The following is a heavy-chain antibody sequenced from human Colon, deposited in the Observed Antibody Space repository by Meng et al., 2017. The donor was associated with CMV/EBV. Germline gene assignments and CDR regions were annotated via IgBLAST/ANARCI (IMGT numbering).Heavy chain of an antibody. CDR1: GFNFRSSA. CDR3: APDGGLRVANYFEH. Sequence: GESLKISCEVSGFNFRSSAMSWVRQAPGKGLEWVSSISGAGTATFYADSVKGRFTISRDNSKNRLYLQMSSLRPEDTAIYYCAPDGGLRVANYFEHWGQGTLVTVSS. D-gene: IGHD5-12*01. V-gene: IGHV3-23*01. CDR2: ISGAGTAT. J-gene: IGHJ4*02.